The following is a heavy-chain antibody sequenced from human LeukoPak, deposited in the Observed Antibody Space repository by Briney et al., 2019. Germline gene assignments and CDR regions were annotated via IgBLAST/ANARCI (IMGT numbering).Heavy chain of an antibody. CDR1: GGSISSYY. CDR2: IYYSGST. D-gene: IGHD3-3*01. CDR3: AREGGVVFDY. V-gene: IGHV4-59*01. J-gene: IGHJ4*02. Sequence: PSETLSLTCTVSGGSISSYYWTWIRQPPGKGLEWIGYIYYSGSTNYNPSLKSRVTISVDTSKNQFSLKLSSVTAADTAVYYCAREGGVVFDYWGQGTLVTVSS.